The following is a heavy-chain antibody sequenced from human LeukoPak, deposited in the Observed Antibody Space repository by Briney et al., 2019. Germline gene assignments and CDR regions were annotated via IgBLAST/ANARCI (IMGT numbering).Heavy chain of an antibody. CDR3: ARTYYDFWSGLREFDY. D-gene: IGHD3-3*01. V-gene: IGHV4-39*07. CDR1: GGSISSYY. CDR2: IYYSGST. J-gene: IGHJ4*02. Sequence: SETLSLTCTVSGGSISSYYWGWIRQPPGKGLEWIGSIYYSGSTYYNPSLKSRVTISVDTSKNQFSLKLSSVTAADTAVYYCARTYYDFWSGLREFDYWGQGTLVTVSS.